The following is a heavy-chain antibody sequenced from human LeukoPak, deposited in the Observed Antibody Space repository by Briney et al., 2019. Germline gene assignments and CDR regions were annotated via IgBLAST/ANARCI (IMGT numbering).Heavy chain of an antibody. CDR2: IKQDGSEK. V-gene: IGHV3-7*04. Sequence: TGGSLRLSCAASGFTFSSYGMHWVRQAPGKGLEWVANIKQDGSEKYYVGSVKGRFTISRDNAKNSLFLQMNSLRAEDTAVYYCARGRYCSGGSCYNDYWGQGTLVTVSS. D-gene: IGHD2-15*01. CDR3: ARGRYCSGGSCYNDY. J-gene: IGHJ4*02. CDR1: GFTFSSYG.